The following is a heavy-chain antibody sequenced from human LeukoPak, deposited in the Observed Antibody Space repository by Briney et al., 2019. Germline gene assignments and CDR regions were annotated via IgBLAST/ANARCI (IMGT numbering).Heavy chain of an antibody. CDR1: GFTFSSYA. CDR2: ISGSGGST. J-gene: IGHJ4*02. D-gene: IGHD3-22*01. CDR3: AKDTSKSMIVVVKGYDY. Sequence: GGSLRLSCAASGFTFSSYAMSWVRQAPGKGLEWVSAISGSGGSTYYADSVKGRFTISRDNSKNTLYLQMNSLRAEDTAVYYCAKDTSKSMIVVVKGYDYWGQGTLVTVSS. V-gene: IGHV3-23*01.